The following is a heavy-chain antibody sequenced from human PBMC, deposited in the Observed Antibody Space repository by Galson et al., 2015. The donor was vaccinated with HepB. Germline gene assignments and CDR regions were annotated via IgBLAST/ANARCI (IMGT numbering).Heavy chain of an antibody. CDR3: AKDVWLGGYWFDP. V-gene: IGHV3-23*01. D-gene: IGHD6-19*01. CDR1: GFTFSSYA. CDR2: ISGSSSST. Sequence: SLRLSCAASGFTFSSYAMSWVRQAPGKGLEWVSAISGSSSSTYYADSVKGRFTISRDNSKNTLYLQMNSLRAEDTAVYYCAKDVWLGGYWFDPWGQGTLVTVSS. J-gene: IGHJ5*02.